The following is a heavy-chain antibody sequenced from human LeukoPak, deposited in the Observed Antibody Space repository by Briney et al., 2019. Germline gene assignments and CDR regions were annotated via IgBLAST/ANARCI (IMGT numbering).Heavy chain of an antibody. CDR1: GFTFSSYA. D-gene: IGHD3-22*01. CDR2: ISGSGGST. Sequence: PGGPLRLSCAASGFTFSSYAMSWVRQAPGKGLEWVSAISGSGGSTYYADSVKGRFTISRDNSKNTLYLQMNSLRAEDTAVYYCAKDRETRADSSGYPFGYWGQGTLVTVSS. V-gene: IGHV3-23*01. J-gene: IGHJ4*02. CDR3: AKDRETRADSSGYPFGY.